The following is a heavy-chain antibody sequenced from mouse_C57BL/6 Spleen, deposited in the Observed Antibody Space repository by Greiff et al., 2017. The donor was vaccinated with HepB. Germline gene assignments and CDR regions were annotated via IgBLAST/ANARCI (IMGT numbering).Heavy chain of an antibody. D-gene: IGHD1-1*01. V-gene: IGHV1-54*01. CDR2: INPGSGGT. CDR3: ARGYYGPDY. Sequence: ESGAELVRPGTSVKVSCKASGYAFTNYLIEWVKQRPGQGLEWIGVINPGSGGTNYNEKFKGKATLTADKSSSTAYMQLSSLTSEDSAVYFCARGYYGPDYWGQGTTLTVSS. J-gene: IGHJ2*01. CDR1: GYAFTNYL.